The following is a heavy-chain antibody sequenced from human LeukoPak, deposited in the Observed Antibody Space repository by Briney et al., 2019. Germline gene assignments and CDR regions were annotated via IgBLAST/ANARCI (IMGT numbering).Heavy chain of an antibody. CDR3: AREYGTYDFWSGYAFDI. D-gene: IGHD3-3*01. V-gene: IGHV1-18*01. Sequence: ASVKVSCKASGYTFTSYGISWVRQAPGQGLEWMGWISAYNGNTNYAQKLQGRVTMTTDTSTSTAYMELRSLRSDGTAVYYCAREYGTYDFWSGYAFDIWGQGTMVTVSS. CDR2: ISAYNGNT. J-gene: IGHJ3*02. CDR1: GYTFTSYG.